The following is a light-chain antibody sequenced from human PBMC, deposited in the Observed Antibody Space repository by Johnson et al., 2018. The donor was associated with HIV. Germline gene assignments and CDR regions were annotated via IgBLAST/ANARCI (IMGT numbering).Light chain of an antibody. Sequence: QSVLTQPPSVSAAPGQRVTISCSGSSSNIGSNYVSWYQQFPGAAPKLLIYEDNKRPSGIPDRFSGSKSGTSATLAINGLRIGVEAEYYCATWDRSLTIGGVFGTGTKVTVL. CDR2: EDN. J-gene: IGLJ1*01. CDR1: SSNIGSNY. CDR3: ATWDRSLTIGGV. V-gene: IGLV1-51*02.